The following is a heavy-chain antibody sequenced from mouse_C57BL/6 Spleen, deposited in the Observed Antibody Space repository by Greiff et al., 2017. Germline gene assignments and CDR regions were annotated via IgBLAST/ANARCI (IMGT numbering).Heavy chain of an antibody. Sequence: QVQLQQPGAELVRPGSSVKLSCKASGYTFTSYWMHWVKQRPIQGLEWIGNIDPSDSETHYNQKFKDKATLPVDKSSSTAYMQLSSLTSEDSAVYYCARGLRYAMDYWGQGTSVTVSS. CDR3: ARGLRYAMDY. D-gene: IGHD3-1*01. V-gene: IGHV1-52*01. CDR2: IDPSDSET. CDR1: GYTFTSYW. J-gene: IGHJ4*01.